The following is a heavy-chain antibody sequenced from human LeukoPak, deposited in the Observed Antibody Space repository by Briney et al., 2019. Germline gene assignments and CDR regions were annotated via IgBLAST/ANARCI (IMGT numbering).Heavy chain of an antibody. V-gene: IGHV3-53*01. Sequence: GGSLRLSCAASGFTFSSYSMNWVRQAPGKGLEWVSVIYSGGSTYYADSVKGRFTISRDNSKNTLYLQMNSLRAEDAAVYFCAKAPVTSCRGAYCYPFDSWGQGTLVTVSS. CDR2: IYSGGST. CDR3: AKAPVTSCRGAYCYPFDS. J-gene: IGHJ4*02. D-gene: IGHD2-21*01. CDR1: GFTFSSYS.